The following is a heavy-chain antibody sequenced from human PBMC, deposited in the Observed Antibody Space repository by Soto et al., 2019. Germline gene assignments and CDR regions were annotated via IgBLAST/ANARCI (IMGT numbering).Heavy chain of an antibody. D-gene: IGHD3-16*01. CDR1: GFTFSSFG. J-gene: IGHJ6*02. Sequence: QVQLVESGGGVVLPGRSLRLSCAASGFTFSSFGMHWVRQAPGKGLEWVAGIWYDGLNKYYADSVKGRFTISRDNSKNTLYLQMNSLRAEDTAVYYCARDTVLGPGMDVWGQGTTVTVSS. CDR2: IWYDGLNK. CDR3: ARDTVLGPGMDV. V-gene: IGHV3-33*01.